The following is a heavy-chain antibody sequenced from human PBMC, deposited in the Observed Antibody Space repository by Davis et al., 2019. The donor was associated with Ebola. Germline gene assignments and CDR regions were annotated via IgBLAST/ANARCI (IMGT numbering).Heavy chain of an antibody. Sequence: GGSLRLSCAASGFTFSNYWMSWVRQAPGKGLEWVANIKQDGSAKFYVDSVKGRLTISRDNAKSSLYLQMNSLRAEDTAVYYCAKRERWSGSRTFDYWGQGTLVTVSS. CDR1: GFTFSNYW. D-gene: IGHD3-3*01. V-gene: IGHV3-7*03. J-gene: IGHJ4*02. CDR2: IKQDGSAK. CDR3: AKRERWSGSRTFDY.